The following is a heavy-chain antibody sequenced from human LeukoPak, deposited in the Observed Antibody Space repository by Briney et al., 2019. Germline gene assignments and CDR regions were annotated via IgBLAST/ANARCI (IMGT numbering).Heavy chain of an antibody. V-gene: IGHV1-3*01. CDR1: GYTFTSYA. Sequence: GASVKVSCKASGYTFTSYAMHWVRQAPGQRLEWMGWINAGNGNTKYSQKFQGRVTITRDTSASTAYMELSSLRSEDTAVYYCARAIGLGYFDWLDAHDAFDIWGQGTMVTVSS. J-gene: IGHJ3*02. D-gene: IGHD3-9*01. CDR3: ARAIGLGYFDWLDAHDAFDI. CDR2: INAGNGNT.